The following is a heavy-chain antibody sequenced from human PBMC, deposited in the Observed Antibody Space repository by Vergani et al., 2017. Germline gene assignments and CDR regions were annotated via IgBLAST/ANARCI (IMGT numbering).Heavy chain of an antibody. J-gene: IGHJ6*02. V-gene: IGHV1-18*04. CDR1: GYTFTGYY. CDR2: ISAYNGNT. D-gene: IGHD2-2*01. Sequence: QVQLVQSGAEVKKPGASVKVSCKASGYTFTGYYMHWVRQAPGQGLEWMGWISAYNGNTNYAQKLQGRVTMTTDTSTSTAYMELRSLRSDDTAVYYCARDPDIVVVPAAPYYYYYYGMDVWGQGTTVTVSS. CDR3: ARDPDIVVVPAAPYYYYYYGMDV.